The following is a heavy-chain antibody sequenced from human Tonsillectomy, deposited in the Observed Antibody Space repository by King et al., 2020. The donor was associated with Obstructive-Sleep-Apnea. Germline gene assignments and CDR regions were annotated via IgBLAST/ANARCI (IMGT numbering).Heavy chain of an antibody. V-gene: IGHV1-69*12. J-gene: IGHJ6*02. Sequence: QLVQSGAEVKKPGSSVKVSCKASGGTFSSYAISWVRQAPGQGLEWMGGIIPIFGTANYAQKFQGRVTITADESTSTAYMELSSLRSEDTAVYYCAREWRIGRLLEWLFHYYYYYGMDVWGQGTTVTVSS. CDR1: GGTFSSYA. CDR3: AREWRIGRLLEWLFHYYYYYGMDV. CDR2: IIPIFGTA. D-gene: IGHD3-3*01.